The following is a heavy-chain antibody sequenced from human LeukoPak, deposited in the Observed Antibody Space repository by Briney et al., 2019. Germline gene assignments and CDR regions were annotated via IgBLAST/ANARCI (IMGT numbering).Heavy chain of an antibody. CDR3: ARGIGMINY. V-gene: IGHV4-38-2*01. CDR2: IYYSGST. D-gene: IGHD3-16*01. J-gene: IGHJ4*02. Sequence: PAETLSLTCAVSGYYISSGYFWGWIRQPPGKGLEWIGSIYYSGSTYYNPSLKSRVTISVDTSKNQFSLKLSSVTAADTAVYYCARGIGMINYWGQGTLVTVSS. CDR1: GYYISSGYF.